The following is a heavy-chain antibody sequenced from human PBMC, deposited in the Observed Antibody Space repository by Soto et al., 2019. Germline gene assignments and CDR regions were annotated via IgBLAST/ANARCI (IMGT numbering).Heavy chain of an antibody. D-gene: IGHD2-2*01. CDR3: TTPQDIVVVPAADAFDI. J-gene: IGHJ3*02. Sequence: GGSLRLSCTASGFTFGDYAMSWVRQAPGKGLEWVGFIRSKAYGGTTEYAASVKGRFTISRDDSKSIAYLQMNSLKTEDTAVYYCTTPQDIVVVPAADAFDIWGQGTMVTVSS. CDR1: GFTFGDYA. V-gene: IGHV3-49*04. CDR2: IRSKAYGGTT.